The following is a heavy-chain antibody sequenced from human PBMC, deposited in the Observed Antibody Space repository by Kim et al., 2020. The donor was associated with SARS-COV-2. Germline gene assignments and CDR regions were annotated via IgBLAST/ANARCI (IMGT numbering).Heavy chain of an antibody. V-gene: IGHV4-59*01. J-gene: IGHJ4*02. D-gene: IGHD1-7*01. CDR3: VRDRELDY. CDR2: RGST. Sequence: RGSTTANPPLETRVTISVVTSRNQFSLKLNSVTAADTAVYYCVRDRELDYWGQGILVTVFS.